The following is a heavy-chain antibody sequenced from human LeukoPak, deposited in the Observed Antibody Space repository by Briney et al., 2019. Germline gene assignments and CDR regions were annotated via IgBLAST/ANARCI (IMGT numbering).Heavy chain of an antibody. CDR1: GGTFSTYA. J-gene: IGHJ4*02. CDR3: ARGLGDSSGYYYSDY. Sequence: SVNVSCTTSGGTFSTYAISWVRQAPGQGLEWMGGIIPIFGTGNYAQKFQGRVTITADETTSTAYMELSSLRSEDTAVYYCARGLGDSSGYYYSDYWGQGTLVTVSS. D-gene: IGHD3-22*01. V-gene: IGHV1-69*13. CDR2: IIPIFGTG.